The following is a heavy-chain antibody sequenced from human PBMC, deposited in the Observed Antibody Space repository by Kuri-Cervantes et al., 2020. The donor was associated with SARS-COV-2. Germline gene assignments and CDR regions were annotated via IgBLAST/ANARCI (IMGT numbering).Heavy chain of an antibody. CDR3: ARAGAEVTSHFDY. V-gene: IGHV1-18*01. D-gene: IGHD2-21*02. J-gene: IGHJ4*02. CDR1: GYTFTTYG. Sequence: ASVKVSCKASGYTFTTYGISRVRQAPGQGLEWMGWISASNGNTNYAQSLQGRVTITTYSSTSTAYLELRNLRSDDTAVYYCARAGAEVTSHFDYWGQGTLVAVSS. CDR2: ISASNGNT.